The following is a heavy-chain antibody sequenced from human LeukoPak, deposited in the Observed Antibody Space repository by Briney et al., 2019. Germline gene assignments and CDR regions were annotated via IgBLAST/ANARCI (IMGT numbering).Heavy chain of an antibody. CDR1: GGSFSGYC. CDR2: ITHIGST. J-gene: IGHJ4*02. CDR3: ARGFSGAYYDY. V-gene: IGHV4-34*01. Sequence: SETLSLTCAVYGGSFSGYCWSWVRQPPGKGLEWIGGITHIGSTNYNPSLKSRVTISVDTSKNQFSLTLSSVTAADTAVYYCARGFSGAYYDYWDQGTLVTVFS. D-gene: IGHD1-26*01.